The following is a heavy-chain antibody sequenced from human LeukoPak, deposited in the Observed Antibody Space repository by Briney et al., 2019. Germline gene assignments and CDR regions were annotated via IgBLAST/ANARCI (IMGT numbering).Heavy chain of an antibody. CDR3: AKVGYRSGRTLEY. CDR2: IYSGGTT. CDR1: GFTLSGNY. D-gene: IGHD6-19*01. V-gene: IGHV3-53*01. Sequence: GGSLRLSCAVSGFTLSGNYMSWVRQAPGKGLEWVSLIYSGGTTYYADSVKGRFTISRDNSKNTLYLQMNSLRAEDTAVYYCAKVGYRSGRTLEYWGQGTLVTVSS. J-gene: IGHJ4*02.